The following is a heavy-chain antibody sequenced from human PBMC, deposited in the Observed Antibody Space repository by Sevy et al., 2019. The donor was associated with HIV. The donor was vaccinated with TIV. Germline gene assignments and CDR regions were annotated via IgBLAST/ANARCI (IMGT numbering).Heavy chain of an antibody. D-gene: IGHD3-16*01. CDR3: AGGDTTMITDLDY. J-gene: IGHJ4*02. CDR1: GLTLTTTG. Sequence: GGSLRLSCAASGLTLTTTGMSWVRQAPGKGLEWVAGVTSDGTTYYADSVRDRFTVSGDNSKNTPYLQLNSLRADDTAVFYCAGGDTTMITDLDYWGQGTLVTVSS. V-gene: IGHV3-23*01. CDR2: VTSDGTT.